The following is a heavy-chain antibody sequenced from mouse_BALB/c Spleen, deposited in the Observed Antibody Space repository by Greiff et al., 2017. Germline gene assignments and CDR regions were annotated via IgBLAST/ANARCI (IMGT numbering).Heavy chain of an antibody. Sequence: EVQLVESGGGLVQPGGSRKLSCAASGFTFSSFGMHWVLQAPEKGLEWVAYISSGSSTIYYADTVKGRFTISRDNPKNTLFLQMTSLRSEDTAMYYCATITTVGDYWGQGTSVTVSS. V-gene: IGHV5-17*02. CDR3: ATITTVGDY. CDR2: ISSGSSTI. CDR1: GFTFSSFG. J-gene: IGHJ4*01. D-gene: IGHD1-1*01.